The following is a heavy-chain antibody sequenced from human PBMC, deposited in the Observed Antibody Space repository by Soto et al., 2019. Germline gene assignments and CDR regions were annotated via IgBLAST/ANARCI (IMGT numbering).Heavy chain of an antibody. CDR3: ARELVVTDIPPAYYYYYGMDV. J-gene: IGHJ6*02. Sequence: EVQLVETGGGLIQPGGSLRLSCAASGFTVSSNYMSWVRQAPGKGLEWVSVIYSGGSTYYADSVKGRFTISRDNSKNTLYLQMNSLRAEDTAVYYCARELVVTDIPPAYYYYYGMDVWGQGTTVTVSS. CDR1: GFTVSSNY. D-gene: IGHD2-21*02. CDR2: IYSGGST. V-gene: IGHV3-53*02.